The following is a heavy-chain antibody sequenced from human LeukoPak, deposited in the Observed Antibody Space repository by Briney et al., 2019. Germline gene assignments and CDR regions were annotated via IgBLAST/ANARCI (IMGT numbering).Heavy chain of an antibody. CDR3: AKDPLPPDYGSGSYYGVDY. V-gene: IGHV3-48*01. J-gene: IGHJ4*02. Sequence: GGSLRLSCAASGFTFSSYSMNWVRQAPGKGLEWVSYISSSSSTIYYADSVKGRFTISRDNSKNTLYLQMNSLRAEDTAVYYCAKDPLPPDYGSGSYYGVDYWGQGTLVTVSS. D-gene: IGHD3-10*01. CDR1: GFTFSSYS. CDR2: ISSSSSTI.